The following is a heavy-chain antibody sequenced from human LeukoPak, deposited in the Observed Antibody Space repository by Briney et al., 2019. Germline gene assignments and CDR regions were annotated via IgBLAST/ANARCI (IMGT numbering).Heavy chain of an antibody. CDR2: IYYSGST. CDR1: GGSISSSSYY. J-gene: IGHJ4*02. D-gene: IGHD3-10*01. Sequence: PSETLSLTCTVSGGSISSSSYYWGCIRQPPGKGLEWIGSIYYSGSTYYNPSLKSRVTISVDTSKNQFSLKLSSVTAADTAVYYCARDPGDYGSGTWGQGTLVTVSS. CDR3: ARDPGDYGSGT. V-gene: IGHV4-39*07.